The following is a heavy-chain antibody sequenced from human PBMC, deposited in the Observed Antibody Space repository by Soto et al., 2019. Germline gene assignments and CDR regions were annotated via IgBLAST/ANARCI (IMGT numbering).Heavy chain of an antibody. CDR1: GYIFVNYG. V-gene: IGHV1-18*01. Sequence: QVQLVQSGDEVKKPGASVKVSCKASGYIFVNYGIAWVRQAPGQGLEWMGWISPYTGNTHSATKVQGRLTMTTDTSTSTDYMDLGSLKSEDTAVYYCVMVDNYVTPTPQDVWGQGTTVTVSS. CDR3: VMVDNYVTPTPQDV. D-gene: IGHD3-16*01. J-gene: IGHJ6*02. CDR2: ISPYTGNT.